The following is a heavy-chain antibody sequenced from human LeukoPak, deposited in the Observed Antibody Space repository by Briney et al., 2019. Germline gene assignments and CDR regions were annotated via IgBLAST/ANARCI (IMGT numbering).Heavy chain of an antibody. CDR3: AKDPGVATISVGTPRNFDY. D-gene: IGHD5-24*01. V-gene: IGHV3-30*02. Sequence: HSGGSLRLSCAASGFTFSSYGMHWVRQAPGKGLEWVAFIRYDGSNKYYADSVKGRFTISRDNSKNTLYLQMNSLRAEDTAVYYCAKDPGVATISVGTPRNFDYWGQGTLVTVSS. J-gene: IGHJ4*02. CDR1: GFTFSSYG. CDR2: IRYDGSNK.